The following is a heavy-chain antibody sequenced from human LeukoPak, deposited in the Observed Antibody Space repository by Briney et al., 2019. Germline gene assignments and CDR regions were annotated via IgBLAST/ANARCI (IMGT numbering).Heavy chain of an antibody. V-gene: IGHV3-7*01. CDR1: GFTFSNYW. Sequence: GGSLRLSCAASGFTFSNYWMSWVRQAPGKGLEWVANIKPDGSEKYYVDSVKGRFTISRDNAKNSLYLQMNSLRAEDTAVYYCARFGSSTSFDYWGQGTLVTVSS. D-gene: IGHD2-2*01. CDR2: IKPDGSEK. CDR3: ARFGSSTSFDY. J-gene: IGHJ4*02.